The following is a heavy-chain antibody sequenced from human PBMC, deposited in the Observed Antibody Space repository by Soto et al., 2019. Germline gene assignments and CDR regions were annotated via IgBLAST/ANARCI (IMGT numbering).Heavy chain of an antibody. CDR1: GFTFRIYA. D-gene: IGHD6-19*01. V-gene: IGHV3-30*18. Sequence: QVQLVESGGGVVQPGRSLRVSCAASGFTFRIYAMHWVRQAPGTGLEWVAVISYDGTKTYYADSVKGRFTISRDNSKNTVYLQMNSQRDEGTAVYYRAKDRGPRMQWLIDPFDYWGQGTLVTVSP. CDR2: ISYDGTKT. CDR3: AKDRGPRMQWLIDPFDY. J-gene: IGHJ4*02.